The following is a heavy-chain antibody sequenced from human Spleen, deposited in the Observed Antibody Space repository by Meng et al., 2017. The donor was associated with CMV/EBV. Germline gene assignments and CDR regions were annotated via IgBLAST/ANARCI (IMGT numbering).Heavy chain of an antibody. CDR1: GVSIYNSVYH. Sequence: SETLSLTCTVSGVSIYNSVYHWGWIRQPPGKGLEWIATTYYNGKSSFNPSLKSRVTISIDKSKNQVSLNLTSVTAADTAIYYCVRDIAGGKRSDYGGFRFDPWGQGTLVTVSS. D-gene: IGHD4-23*01. V-gene: IGHV4-39*07. CDR2: TYYNGKS. J-gene: IGHJ5*02. CDR3: VRDIAGGKRSDYGGFRFDP.